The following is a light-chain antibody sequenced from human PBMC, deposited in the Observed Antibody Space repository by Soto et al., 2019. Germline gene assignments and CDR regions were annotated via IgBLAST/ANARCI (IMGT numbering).Light chain of an antibody. CDR3: YSYAGRSTYV. J-gene: IGLJ1*01. CDR1: RSDVRTYNL. CDR2: ELN. Sequence: TLPGSVSGSRGQSITISCTGTRSDVRTYNLVSWYQQLPEKDRKLIIHELNRRPSGVSTRFSGSTSGNRASLTISGLQAEDDADYRCYSYAGRSTYVFGTGTKVTVL. V-gene: IGLV2-23*02.